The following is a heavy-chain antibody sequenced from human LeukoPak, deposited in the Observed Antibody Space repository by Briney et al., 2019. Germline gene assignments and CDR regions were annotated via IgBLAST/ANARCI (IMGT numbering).Heavy chain of an antibody. V-gene: IGHV1-2*02. CDR2: INPNTGGT. CDR3: ARGAGYSWFDP. CDR1: GYTFTTKY. J-gene: IGHJ5*02. D-gene: IGHD1-26*01. Sequence: ASVKVSCKASGYTFTTKYIHWVRQAPGQGLEWMGWINPNTGGTQYAQKFQGRVTMTRDTSISTAYVELTSLRSDDTAVYYCARGAGYSWFDPWGQGTLVTASS.